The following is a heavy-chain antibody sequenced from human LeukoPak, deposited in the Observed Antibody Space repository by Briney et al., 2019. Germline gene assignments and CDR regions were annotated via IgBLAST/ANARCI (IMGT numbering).Heavy chain of an antibody. D-gene: IGHD1/OR15-1a*01. CDR2: ISSSSTYI. CDR3: ARDEVSGEQHYFDY. CDR1: GFTFSTYT. J-gene: IGHJ4*02. Sequence: GGSLRLSCAASGFTFSTYTMNWVRQAPGKELEWVSSISSSSTYIYYADSVKGRFTISRDNAKNSLYLQMNSLRAEDTAVYYCARDEVSGEQHYFDYWGQGTLVTVSS. V-gene: IGHV3-21*01.